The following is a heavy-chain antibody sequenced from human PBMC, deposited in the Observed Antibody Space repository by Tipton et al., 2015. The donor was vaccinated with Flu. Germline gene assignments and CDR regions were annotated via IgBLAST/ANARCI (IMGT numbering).Heavy chain of an antibody. CDR1: GFTFSTYS. J-gene: IGHJ4*02. D-gene: IGHD7-27*01. CDR3: ATLTGDDY. V-gene: IGHV3-21*01. CDR2: ISSSGDYK. Sequence: SLRLSCAASGFTFSTYSMNWVRQAPGKGLEWVSSISSSGDYKYYADSVKGRFTISRDSTKKSLYLQLNSLRAEDTAIYYCATLTGDDYWGQGILVTVSS.